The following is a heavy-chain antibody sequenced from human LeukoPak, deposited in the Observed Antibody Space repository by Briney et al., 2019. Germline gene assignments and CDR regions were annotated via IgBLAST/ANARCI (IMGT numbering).Heavy chain of an antibody. CDR1: GYTFTSYD. CDR3: ARAKESYPMIDDY. Sequence: ASVKVSCKASGYTFTSYDINWVRQATGQGLEWMGWMNPNSGNTGYAQKFQGRVTITRNTSISTAYMELRSLRSDDTAVYYCARAKESYPMIDDYWGQGTLVTVSS. D-gene: IGHD1-26*01. J-gene: IGHJ4*02. CDR2: MNPNSGNT. V-gene: IGHV1-8*03.